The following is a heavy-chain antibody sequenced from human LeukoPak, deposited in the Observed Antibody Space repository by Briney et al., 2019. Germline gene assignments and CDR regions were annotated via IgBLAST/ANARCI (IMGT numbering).Heavy chain of an antibody. Sequence: GGSLRLSCAASGFTFSNAWMSWVRQAPGKGLEWVGRIKSKTDGGTTGYAAPVKGRFTISRDDSKNTLYLQMNSLKTEDTAVYYCTTVHYDYVWGSYRDDYWGQGTLVTVSS. V-gene: IGHV3-15*01. CDR2: IKSKTDGGTT. CDR3: TTVHYDYVWGSYRDDY. J-gene: IGHJ4*02. CDR1: GFTFSNAW. D-gene: IGHD3-16*02.